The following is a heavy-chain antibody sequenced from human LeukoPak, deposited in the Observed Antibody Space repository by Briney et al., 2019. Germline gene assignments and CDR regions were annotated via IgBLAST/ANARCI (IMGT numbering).Heavy chain of an antibody. V-gene: IGHV4-59*01. Sequence: SETLSLTCTVSGCSISSYYWSWMRQPPGKGRVGIGYIFYSGSTNYNPSLNSRVTISVGTSKNQFSLKLSSVTAADTAVYYCARDGSTYYDFWSGNYYYGMDVWGQGTTVTVSS. D-gene: IGHD3-3*01. CDR2: IFYSGST. CDR3: ARDGSTYYDFWSGNYYYGMDV. J-gene: IGHJ6*02. CDR1: GCSISSYY.